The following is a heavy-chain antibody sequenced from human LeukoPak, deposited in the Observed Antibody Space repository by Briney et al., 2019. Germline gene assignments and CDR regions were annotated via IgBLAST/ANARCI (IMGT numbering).Heavy chain of an antibody. J-gene: IGHJ4*02. V-gene: IGHV3-30*04. Sequence: GRSLRLSCVASGFMFSDHAFHWVRQSPDKGLEWVALIGSDGSKKYYADSVQGRFTVSRENSKNTLFLQMNTLRADDTAVYFCARQMTSTRLFDFWGQGTLVTVSS. CDR2: IGSDGSKK. CDR3: ARQMTSTRLFDF. CDR1: GFMFSDHA. D-gene: IGHD5/OR15-5a*01.